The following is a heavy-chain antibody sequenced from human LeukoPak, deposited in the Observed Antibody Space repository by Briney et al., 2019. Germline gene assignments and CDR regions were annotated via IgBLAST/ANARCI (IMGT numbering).Heavy chain of an antibody. D-gene: IGHD3-10*01. Sequence: ASVKVSCKASGGTFSSYAISWVRQAPGQGLEWMGRIIPILGIANYAQKFQGRVTITADKSTSTAYMELSSLRSEDTAVYYCARDLIGYYGSGSYSYWGQGTLVTVSS. J-gene: IGHJ4*02. CDR1: GGTFSSYA. CDR2: IIPILGIA. V-gene: IGHV1-69*04. CDR3: ARDLIGYYGSGSYSY.